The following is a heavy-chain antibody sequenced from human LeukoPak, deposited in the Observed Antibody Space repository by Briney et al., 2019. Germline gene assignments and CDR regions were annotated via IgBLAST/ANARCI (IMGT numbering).Heavy chain of an antibody. Sequence: GASVKVSCKASGYTFTGYYMHWVRQAPGQGLEWMGWINPNSGGTNYAQKFHGRVTITRDTSISTAYMELRRLRSDDTAVYYCARDDFSDYGDYVWFDPWGQGTLVTVSS. CDR3: ARDDFSDYGDYVWFDP. V-gene: IGHV1-2*02. J-gene: IGHJ5*02. D-gene: IGHD4-17*01. CDR1: GYTFTGYY. CDR2: INPNSGGT.